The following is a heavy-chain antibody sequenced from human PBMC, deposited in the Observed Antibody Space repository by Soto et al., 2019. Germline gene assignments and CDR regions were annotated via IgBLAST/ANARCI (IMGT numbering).Heavy chain of an antibody. CDR3: ANSYGSGTPDRDY. CDR1: GFTFNSYA. J-gene: IGHJ4*02. CDR2: ISGSGGST. D-gene: IGHD3-10*01. V-gene: IGHV3-23*01. Sequence: GGSLKLSCAASGFTFNSYAMSWVRQDPGKGLEWVSAISGSGGSTYYADSVKGRFTISRDNSKNTLYLQMNSLRAEDTAVYYCANSYGSGTPDRDYWGQGTLVTVSS.